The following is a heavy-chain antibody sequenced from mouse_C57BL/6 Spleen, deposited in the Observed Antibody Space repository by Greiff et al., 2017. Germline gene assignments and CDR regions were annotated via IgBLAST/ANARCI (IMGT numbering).Heavy chain of an antibody. J-gene: IGHJ3*01. D-gene: IGHD2-3*01. CDR1: GFTFSDFY. CDR2: SRNKANDYTT. V-gene: IGHV7-1*01. Sequence: EVQGVESGGGLVQSGRSLRLSCATSGFTFSDFYMEWVRQAPGKGLEWIAASRNKANDYTTEYSASVKGRFIVSRDTSQSILYLQMNALRAEDTAIYYCARDDSDGYYGVFAYWGQGTLVTVSA. CDR3: ARDDSDGYYGVFAY.